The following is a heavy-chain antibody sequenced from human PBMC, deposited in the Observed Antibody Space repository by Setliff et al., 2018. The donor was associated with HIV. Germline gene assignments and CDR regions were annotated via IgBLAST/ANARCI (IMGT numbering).Heavy chain of an antibody. Sequence: RGSLKISCAASGFTFSSYDMHWVRQATGKGLEWVSAIGTAGDTYYPGSVKGRFTISRENAKNSLYLQMNSLRAGDTAVYYCARARDSSGYYPGAFDIWGQGTMVTVSS. V-gene: IGHV3-13*01. J-gene: IGHJ3*02. D-gene: IGHD3-22*01. CDR3: ARARDSSGYYPGAFDI. CDR2: IGTAGDT. CDR1: GFTFSSYD.